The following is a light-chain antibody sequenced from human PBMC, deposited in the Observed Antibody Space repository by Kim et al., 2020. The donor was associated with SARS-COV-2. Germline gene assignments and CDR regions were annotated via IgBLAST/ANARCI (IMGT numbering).Light chain of an antibody. V-gene: IGLV4-69*01. CDR3: QTWGTAVV. J-gene: IGLJ2*01. Sequence: ASVKLTCTLSSGHSRYAIAWHQQQPEKGPRYLMKLNSDGSHSKGDGIPDRFSGSSSGAERYLTISSLQSEDEADYYCQTWGTAVVFGGGTQLTVL. CDR1: SGHSRYA. CDR2: LNSDGSH.